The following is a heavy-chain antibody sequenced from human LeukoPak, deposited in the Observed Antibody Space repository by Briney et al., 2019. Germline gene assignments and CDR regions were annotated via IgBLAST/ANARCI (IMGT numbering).Heavy chain of an antibody. CDR3: ARVISITNWFDP. CDR2: IYYSGST. J-gene: IGHJ5*02. V-gene: IGHV4-39*07. D-gene: IGHD1-20*01. CDR1: GGSITSSIYY. Sequence: PSETLSLTCTVSGGSITSSIYYWGWIRQPPGKGLEWIGSIYYSGSTNYNPSLKSRVTISVDTSKNQFSLKLSSVTAADTAVYYCARVISITNWFDPWGQGTLVTVSS.